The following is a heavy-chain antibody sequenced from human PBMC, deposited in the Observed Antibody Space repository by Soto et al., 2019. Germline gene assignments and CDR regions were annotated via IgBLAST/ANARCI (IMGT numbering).Heavy chain of an antibody. CDR1: GFTFSSYA. J-gene: IGHJ4*02. D-gene: IGHD2-2*01. CDR2: ISGSGGST. V-gene: IGHV3-23*01. Sequence: GGSLRLSCAASGFTFSSYAMSWVRQAPGKGLEWVSAISGSGGSTYYADSVKGRFTISRDNSKNTLYLQMNSLRAEDTAVYYCAKDRRGNRYVVVPAAGGYWGQGTLVTVSS. CDR3: AKDRRGNRYVVVPAAGGY.